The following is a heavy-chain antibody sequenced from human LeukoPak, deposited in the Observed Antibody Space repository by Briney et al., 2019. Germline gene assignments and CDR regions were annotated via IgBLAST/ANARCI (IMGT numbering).Heavy chain of an antibody. CDR1: GGSISSGDYY. CDR2: INHSGST. V-gene: IGHV4-30-4*01. J-gene: IGHJ4*02. Sequence: PSQTLSLTCTVSGGSISSGDYYWSWIRQPPGKGLEWIGEINHSGSTNYNPSLKSRVTISVDTSKNQFSLKLSSVTAADTAVYYCARAYTFDYWGQGTLVTVSS. CDR3: ARAYTFDY.